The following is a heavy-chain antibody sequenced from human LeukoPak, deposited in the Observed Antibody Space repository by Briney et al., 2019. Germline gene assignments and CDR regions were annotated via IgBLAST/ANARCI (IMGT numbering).Heavy chain of an antibody. J-gene: IGHJ4*02. D-gene: IGHD5-18*01. CDR3: AKDHSGYTYNYFDS. CDR1: GFTFSIYG. V-gene: IGHV3-30*02. CDR2: IRFDGTNK. Sequence: GGSLRLSCAASGFTFSIYGMHWVRQAPGKGLQWVAFIRFDGTNKYSADSVKGRFTISRDNSKNTLYLQMNSLRVEDTAIYYCAKDHSGYTYNYFDSWGQGTLVTVSS.